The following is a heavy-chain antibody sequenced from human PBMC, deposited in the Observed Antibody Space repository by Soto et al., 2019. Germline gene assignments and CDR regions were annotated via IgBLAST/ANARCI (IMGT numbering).Heavy chain of an antibody. CDR3: ARDSHDNSNYLSNWFDP. J-gene: IGHJ5*02. CDR1: GGSISSGDYY. Sequence: QVQLQESGPGLVKPSQTLSLTCTVSGGSISSGDYYWRWIRQPPGKGLEWIGYIYYSGSTYYNPSLKSRVTILVDTSKNQFSLKLSSVTAADTAVYYCARDSHDNSNYLSNWFDPWGQGTLVTVSS. D-gene: IGHD4-4*01. V-gene: IGHV4-30-4*01. CDR2: IYYSGST.